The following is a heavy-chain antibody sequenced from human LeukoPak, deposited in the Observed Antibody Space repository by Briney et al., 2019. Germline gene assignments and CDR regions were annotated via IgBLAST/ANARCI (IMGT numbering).Heavy chain of an antibody. CDR1: GFTFSSYA. CDR3: ARGRYFDWLQPRGMDV. V-gene: IGHV3-30*04. J-gene: IGHJ6*02. Sequence: GGSLRLSCAASGFTFSSYAMHGVRQAPGKGLEWVAVISYDGSNKYYADSVKGRFTISRDNSKNTLYLQMNSLRAEDTAVYYCARGRYFDWLQPRGMDVWGQGTTVTVSS. CDR2: ISYDGSNK. D-gene: IGHD3-9*01.